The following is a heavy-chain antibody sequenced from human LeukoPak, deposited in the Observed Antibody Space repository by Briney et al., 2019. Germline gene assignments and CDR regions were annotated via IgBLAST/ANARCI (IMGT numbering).Heavy chain of an antibody. CDR2: IIPIFGTA. J-gene: IGHJ6*02. Sequence: ASVKVSCKASGGTFSSHAISWVRQAPGQGLEWMGGIIPIFGTANYAQKFQGRVTITADESTSTAYMELSSLRSEDTAVYYCARRIVVVPAAISYYYYGMDVWGQGTTVTVSS. CDR1: GGTFSSHA. D-gene: IGHD2-2*01. CDR3: ARRIVVVPAAISYYYYGMDV. V-gene: IGHV1-69*13.